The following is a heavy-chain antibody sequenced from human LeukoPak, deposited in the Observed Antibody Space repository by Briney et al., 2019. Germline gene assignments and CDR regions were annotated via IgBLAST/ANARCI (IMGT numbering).Heavy chain of an antibody. CDR3: AKDKIVGDGRWDFDY. Sequence: GGSLRLSCVGSGFSFSNYAVSWVRQAPGKGLEWVSGMTGGGTTYYADNVKGRFVISRDNSKNTVYLQMNSLRAEGTALYFCAKDKIVGDGRWDFDYWGQGTLVTVSS. CDR1: GFSFSNYA. CDR2: MTGGGTT. D-gene: IGHD3-10*01. V-gene: IGHV3-23*01. J-gene: IGHJ4*02.